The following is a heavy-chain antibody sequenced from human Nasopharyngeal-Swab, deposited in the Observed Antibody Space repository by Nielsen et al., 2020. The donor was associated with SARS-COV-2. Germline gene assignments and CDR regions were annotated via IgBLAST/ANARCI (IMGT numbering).Heavy chain of an antibody. Sequence: ASVKVSCKDSGYTFTSYAMNWVRQAPGQGLEWMGWINTNTGNPTYAQGFTGRFVFSLDTSVSTAYLQISSLKAEDTAVYYCARGNIAIQYYYYGMDVWGQGTTVTVSS. CDR1: GYTFTSYA. J-gene: IGHJ6*02. CDR2: INTNTGNP. D-gene: IGHD2/OR15-2a*01. V-gene: IGHV7-4-1*02. CDR3: ARGNIAIQYYYYGMDV.